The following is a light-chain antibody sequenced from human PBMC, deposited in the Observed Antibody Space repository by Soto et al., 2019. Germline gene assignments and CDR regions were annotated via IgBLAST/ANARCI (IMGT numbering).Light chain of an antibody. CDR2: DAS. V-gene: IGKV1-33*01. J-gene: IGKJ5*01. CDR1: QDINIY. Sequence: EIQMTQSPSSLFASVGDRVTITCHATQDINIYLNWYQQKPGKAPNLLIYDASNLEIGVPSRFSGSGSGTHFTFTISSLQTEDIGTYYCQQYDILPITFGRGTRLE. CDR3: QQYDILPIT.